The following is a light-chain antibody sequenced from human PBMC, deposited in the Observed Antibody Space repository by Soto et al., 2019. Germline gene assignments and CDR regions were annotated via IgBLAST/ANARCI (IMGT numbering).Light chain of an antibody. CDR1: TGAVTSGHY. CDR3: LLSYSGDLYV. CDR2: DTS. Sequence: QAVVTQEPSLTVSPGGTVTLTCDSSTGAVTSGHYPYWFQQKPGQAPRTLIYDTSNKHSWTPARFSGSLLGGIAALTLSGAQPEDEAEYYCLLSYSGDLYVFGTGTKLTVL. V-gene: IGLV7-46*01. J-gene: IGLJ1*01.